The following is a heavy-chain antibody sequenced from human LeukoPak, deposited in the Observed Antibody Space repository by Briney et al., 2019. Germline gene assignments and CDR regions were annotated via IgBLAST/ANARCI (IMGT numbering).Heavy chain of an antibody. CDR3: ARMRTAVVVGDGLDP. CDR1: GYNFTSYW. Sequence: GESLKISCKGFGYNFTSYWIGWVRQMPGKGLEWMGMIYPGDSDTRYSPSLHGQVTISADMSITTAYLHWTSLKASDTAIYYCARMRTAVVVGDGLDPWGQGTLVSVSS. CDR2: IYPGDSDT. V-gene: IGHV5-51*01. D-gene: IGHD2-21*01. J-gene: IGHJ5*02.